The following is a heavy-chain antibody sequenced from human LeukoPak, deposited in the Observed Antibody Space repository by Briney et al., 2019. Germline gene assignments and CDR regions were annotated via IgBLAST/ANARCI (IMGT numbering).Heavy chain of an antibody. J-gene: IGHJ4*02. V-gene: IGHV1-2*02. D-gene: IGHD3-22*01. Sequence: GASVKVSCKASGYTFTGYYMHWVRQAPGQGLEWMGWINPNSGGTNYAQKFQGRVTMTRDTSISTAYMELRSLRSDDTAVYYCARDSRRRPYYYDSSGYYSYWGQGTLVTVSS. CDR3: ARDSRRRPYYYDSSGYYSY. CDR2: INPNSGGT. CDR1: GYTFTGYY.